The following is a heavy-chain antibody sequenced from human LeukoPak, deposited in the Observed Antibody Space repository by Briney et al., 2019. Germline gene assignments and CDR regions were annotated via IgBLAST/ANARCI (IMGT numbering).Heavy chain of an antibody. CDR3: ARRPLYQLLHSLGFDP. CDR2: IYHSGST. Sequence: PSETLSLTCTVSGGSISSGGYYWSWIRQPPGKGLEWIGYIYHSGSTYYNPSLKSRVTISVDTSKNQFSLKLSSVTAADTAVYYCARRPLYQLLHSLGFDPWGQGTLVTVSS. D-gene: IGHD2-2*01. CDR1: GGSISSGGYY. J-gene: IGHJ5*02. V-gene: IGHV4-30-2*03.